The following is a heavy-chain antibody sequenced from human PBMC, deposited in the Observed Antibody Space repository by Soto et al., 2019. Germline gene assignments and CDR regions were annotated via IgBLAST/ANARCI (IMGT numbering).Heavy chain of an antibody. V-gene: IGHV1-18*04. Sequence: XSVKVSSGPAGYPFINYAIMWGRHAPGQGLEWMGWISPYNGNANYTEKFQGRVPMTTDTSTTTAYMELTSLTSDDTALYYCERATSLIMAAPAYCGQGTLVTVSS. D-gene: IGHD2-8*01. CDR3: ERATSLIMAAPAY. J-gene: IGHJ4*02. CDR2: ISPYNGNA. CDR1: GYPFINYA.